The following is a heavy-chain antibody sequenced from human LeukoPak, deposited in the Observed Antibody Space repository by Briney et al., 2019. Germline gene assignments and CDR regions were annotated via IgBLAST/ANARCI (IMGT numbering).Heavy chain of an antibody. Sequence: GESLKISCEGSGFSFRSYWIGWVRQMPGEGLEWMGIIYPGDSDTRYSPSFQGQVTISADKSISTAYLQWSSLKASDTAMYYCARHVDTDMEYYFDYWGQGTLVTVSS. CDR3: ARHVDTDMEYYFDY. CDR1: GFSFRSYW. V-gene: IGHV5-51*01. J-gene: IGHJ4*02. CDR2: IYPGDSDT. D-gene: IGHD5-18*01.